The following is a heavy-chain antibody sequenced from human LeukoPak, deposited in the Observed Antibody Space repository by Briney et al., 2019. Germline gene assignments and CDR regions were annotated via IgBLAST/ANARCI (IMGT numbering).Heavy chain of an antibody. CDR1: GFTFSSYG. CDR2: IRYDASNK. CDR3: ARLPGVTIFGVVTG. V-gene: IGHV3-30*02. J-gene: IGHJ4*02. Sequence: GGSLRLSCAASGFTFSSYGIHWVRQAPGKGLEWVAFIRYDASNKYYADSVKGRFTFSRDNSKNSLYLQMNSLRAEDTAVYYCARLPGVTIFGVVTGWGQGTLVTVSS. D-gene: IGHD3-3*01.